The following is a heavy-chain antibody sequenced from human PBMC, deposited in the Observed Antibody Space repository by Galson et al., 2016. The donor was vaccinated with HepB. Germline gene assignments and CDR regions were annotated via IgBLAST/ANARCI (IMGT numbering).Heavy chain of an antibody. D-gene: IGHD3-16*01. V-gene: IGHV3-23*01. Sequence: SLRLSCAASGFSFSTPGMSWVRQTPGRGLAWVSGITGSGAITNYADSVKGRFTISRDNSKNPLYLYMNSLRAGDTAVYYCGKHGGFDYWGQGALVTVSS. CDR1: GFSFSTPG. CDR3: GKHGGFDY. CDR2: ITGSGAIT. J-gene: IGHJ4*02.